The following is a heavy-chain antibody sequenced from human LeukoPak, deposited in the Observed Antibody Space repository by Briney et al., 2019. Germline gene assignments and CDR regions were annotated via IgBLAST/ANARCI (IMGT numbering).Heavy chain of an antibody. V-gene: IGHV4-61*02. CDR3: ARDWYGSSGYFDY. CDR2: IYTSGST. CDR1: GGSISSGSYY. Sequence: SETLSLTCTVSGGSISSGSYYWSWIRQPAGKGLEWIGRIYTSGSTNYNPSLKSRVTISVDTSKNQFSLKLSSVTAADTAVYYCARDWYGSSGYFDYCGQGTLVTVSS. J-gene: IGHJ4*02. D-gene: IGHD3-10*01.